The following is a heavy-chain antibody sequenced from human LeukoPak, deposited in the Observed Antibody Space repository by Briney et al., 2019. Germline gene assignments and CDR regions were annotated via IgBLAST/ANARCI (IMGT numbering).Heavy chain of an antibody. J-gene: IGHJ4*02. Sequence: GGSLRLSCAASGFTFSSYAMHWVRQAPGKGLEGVGVISYDGSNKYYADAVKGRFTISRDNSKNTLYLQMNSLRAEDTAVYYCARAAIPGYFDYWGQGTLVTVSS. V-gene: IGHV3-30*01. CDR1: GFTFSSYA. CDR3: ARAAIPGYFDY. D-gene: IGHD2-2*02. CDR2: ISYDGSNK.